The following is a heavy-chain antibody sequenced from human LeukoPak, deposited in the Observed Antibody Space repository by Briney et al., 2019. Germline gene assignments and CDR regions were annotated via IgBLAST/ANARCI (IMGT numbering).Heavy chain of an antibody. D-gene: IGHD3-22*01. Sequence: GGSLRLSCEASGFTFNTYSMNWARQAPGKGLEWVSSIDSSGGYMFYADSVKGRFIISRDNAKDSLYLQMNSLRAEDTAVYYCAKDVGYYDSSGPGYWGQGTLVTVSS. J-gene: IGHJ4*02. CDR2: IDSSGGYM. CDR1: GFTFNTYS. CDR3: AKDVGYYDSSGPGY. V-gene: IGHV3-21*04.